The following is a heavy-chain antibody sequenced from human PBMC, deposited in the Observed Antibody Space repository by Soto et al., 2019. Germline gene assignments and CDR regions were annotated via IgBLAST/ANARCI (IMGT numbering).Heavy chain of an antibody. J-gene: IGHJ4*02. CDR1: GGSISSGGYY. Sequence: SETLSLTCTVSGGSISSGGYYWSWIRQHPGKGLEWIGYIYYSGSTYYNPSLKSRVTISVDTSKNQFSLKLSSVTAADTAVYYCACIAARLSFDYWGQGTLVTVSS. CDR3: ACIAARLSFDY. CDR2: IYYSGST. V-gene: IGHV4-31*03. D-gene: IGHD6-6*01.